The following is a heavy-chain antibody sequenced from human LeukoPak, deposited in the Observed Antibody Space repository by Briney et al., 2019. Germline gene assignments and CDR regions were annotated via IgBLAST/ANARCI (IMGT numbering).Heavy chain of an antibody. CDR3: ARVSDSGGYSPDAFDI. CDR1: GGSISSHY. CDR2: IYYSGST. V-gene: IGHV4-59*11. D-gene: IGHD3-22*01. Sequence: SETLSLTCTVSGGSISSHYWSWIRQPPGKGLEWIGYIYYSGSTNYNPSLKSRVTISVDTSKNQFSLKLSSVTAADTAVYYCARVSDSGGYSPDAFDIWGQGTMVTVSS. J-gene: IGHJ3*02.